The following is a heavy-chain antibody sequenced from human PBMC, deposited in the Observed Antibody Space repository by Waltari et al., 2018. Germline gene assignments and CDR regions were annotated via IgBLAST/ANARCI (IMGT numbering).Heavy chain of an antibody. J-gene: IGHJ4*02. D-gene: IGHD3-3*01. CDR3: ARGVRYYDFWSGDY. V-gene: IGHV3-33*01. CDR1: GFTFSSYG. CDR2: IWYDGSNK. Sequence: QVQLVESGGGVVQPGRSLRLSCAASGFTFSSYGLHWVRQAPGKGLEWVAVIWYDGSNKYYADSVKGRFTISRDNSKNTLYLQMNSLRAEDTAVYYCARGVRYYDFWSGDYWVQGTLVTVSS.